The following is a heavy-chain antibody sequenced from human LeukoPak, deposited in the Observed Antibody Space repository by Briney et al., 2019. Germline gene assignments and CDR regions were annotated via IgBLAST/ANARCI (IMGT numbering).Heavy chain of an antibody. V-gene: IGHV7-4-1*02. CDR3: AFIRSGWSILY. CDR2: INTNTGNP. D-gene: IGHD6-19*01. Sequence: WASVKVSCKASGYSFTSYAMNWVRQAPGLGLEWMGWINTNTGNPTYVQGFTGRVVFSLDTSVSTAYLQISSLKAEDTAVYYCAFIRSGWSILYWGQGTLVTVSS. CDR1: GYSFTSYA. J-gene: IGHJ4*02.